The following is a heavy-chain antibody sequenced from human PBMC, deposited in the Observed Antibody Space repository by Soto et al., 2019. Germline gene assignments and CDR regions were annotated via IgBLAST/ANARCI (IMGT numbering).Heavy chain of an antibody. V-gene: IGHV3-33*01. Sequence: VQLVESGGGVVQPGRSLRLSCAASGFTFRTYGMYWVRQAPGKGLEWVAGIWYDASNKYYADSVKGRFTISRDNSENTLYPQMNSLRAEDTAVYYCARGRVDGGELDLWGQGTLVTVSS. CDR2: IWYDASNK. D-gene: IGHD1-26*01. J-gene: IGHJ4*02. CDR3: ARGRVDGGELDL. CDR1: GFTFRTYG.